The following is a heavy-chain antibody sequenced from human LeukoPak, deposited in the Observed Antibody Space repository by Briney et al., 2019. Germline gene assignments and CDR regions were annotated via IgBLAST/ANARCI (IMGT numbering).Heavy chain of an antibody. CDR3: VLASSWYRAYYYYYMDV. CDR2: ISYDGSNK. D-gene: IGHD6-13*01. J-gene: IGHJ6*03. Sequence: PGGSLRLSCVASGFTFSSYAMHWVRQAPGKGLEWVAVISYDGSNKYYADSVKGRFTISRDNSKNTLYLQMNSLRAEDTAVYYCVLASSWYRAYYYYYMDVWGKGTTVTVSS. CDR1: GFTFSSYA. V-gene: IGHV3-30-3*01.